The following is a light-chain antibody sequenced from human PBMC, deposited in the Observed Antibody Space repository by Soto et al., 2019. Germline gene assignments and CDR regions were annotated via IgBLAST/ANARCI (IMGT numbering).Light chain of an antibody. CDR2: DAS. CDR1: QSISTW. J-gene: IGKJ2*01. Sequence: DIQMTQSPSTLSASVGDRVTITCRASQSISTWLAWYQQKPGKAPKLLIYDASSLESGVPSRFSGSGFGTDFTLTISSLQPDDFATYYCQEYNSYPMYTFGQGTKLEIK. V-gene: IGKV1-5*01. CDR3: QEYNSYPMYT.